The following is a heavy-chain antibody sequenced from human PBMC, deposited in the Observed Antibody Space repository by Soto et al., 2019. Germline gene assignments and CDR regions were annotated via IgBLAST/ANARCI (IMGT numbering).Heavy chain of an antibody. CDR3: ARDRGVRVVVVPPDY. CDR1: GFTFSSYS. CDR2: ISSSSSYI. D-gene: IGHD2-2*01. V-gene: IGHV3-21*01. J-gene: IGHJ4*02. Sequence: GGSLRLSCAASGFTFSSYSMNWVRQAPGKGLEWVSSISSSSSYIYYADSVKGRFTISRDNAKNSLYLQMNSLRAEDTAVYYCARDRGVRVVVVPPDYWGQGTLVTVSS.